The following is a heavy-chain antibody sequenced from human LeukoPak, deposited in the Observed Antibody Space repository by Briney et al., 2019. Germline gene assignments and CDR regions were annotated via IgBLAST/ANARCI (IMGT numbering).Heavy chain of an antibody. CDR2: IYTSGST. V-gene: IGHV4-4*07. CDR1: GGSISSYY. CDR3: ARGHTIFGVAYLGY. Sequence: KPSETLSLTCTVSGGSISSYYWSWIRQPPGKGLEWIGRIYTSGSTNYNPSLKSRVTMSVDTSKNQFSLKLSSVTAADTAVYYCARGHTIFGVAYLGYWGQGTLVTVSS. D-gene: IGHD3-3*01. J-gene: IGHJ4*02.